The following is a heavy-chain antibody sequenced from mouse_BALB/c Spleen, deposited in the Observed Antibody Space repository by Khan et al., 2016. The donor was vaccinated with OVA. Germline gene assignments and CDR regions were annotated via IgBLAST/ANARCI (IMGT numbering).Heavy chain of an antibody. V-gene: IGHV3-8*02. D-gene: IGHD2-14*01. CDR2: MIYSGYT. J-gene: IGHJ3*01. CDR1: GDSITSGY. Sequence: EVQLQESGPSLVQPSQTLSLTCSVTGDSITSGYWSWIRKFPGNKLEYMGYMIYSGYTYYNPSLKSRISITRHTSKHQYYLQLNSVTTEDTATYYCARSTYRYAFAYWGQGTLVTVAA. CDR3: ARSTYRYAFAY.